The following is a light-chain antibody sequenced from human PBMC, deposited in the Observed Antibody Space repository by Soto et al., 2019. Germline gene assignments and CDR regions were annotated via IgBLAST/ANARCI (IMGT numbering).Light chain of an antibody. CDR3: QQRSNWLRPWT. J-gene: IGKJ1*01. V-gene: IGKV3-11*01. CDR1: QSVSSY. Sequence: EIVLTQSPSTLSFSPWERATLSFMASQSVSSYLAWYQQKPGQAPRLLIYDASNRATGIPARFSGSGSGTDFTLTISSLEPEDFAVYYCQQRSNWLRPWTFGQGTKVDIK. CDR2: DAS.